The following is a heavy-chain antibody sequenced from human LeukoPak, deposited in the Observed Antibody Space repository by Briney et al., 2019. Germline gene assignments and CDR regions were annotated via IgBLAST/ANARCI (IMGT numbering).Heavy chain of an antibody. CDR3: ATLVDTAMVSISDLTDTTWFDP. CDR1: GGTFSSYA. D-gene: IGHD5-18*01. Sequence: SVKVSCKASGGTFSSYAISWVRQAPGQGLEWMGRIIPILGIANYAQKFQGRVTITADKSTSTAYMELSSLRSEDTAVYYCATLVDTAMVSISDLTDTTWFDPWGQGTLVTVSS. V-gene: IGHV1-69*04. J-gene: IGHJ5*02. CDR2: IIPILGIA.